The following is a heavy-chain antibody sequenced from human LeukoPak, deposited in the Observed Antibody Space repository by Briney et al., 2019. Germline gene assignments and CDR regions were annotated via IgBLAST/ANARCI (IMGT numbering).Heavy chain of an antibody. J-gene: IGHJ5*02. Sequence: GWSLRLSCAASGFTFSSYWMSWVRQAPGKGLEWVANIKQDGSEKYYVDSVKGRFTISRDNAKNSLYLQMNSLRAEDTAVYYCAREGVLNWFDPWGQGTLVTVSS. CDR1: GFTFSSYW. V-gene: IGHV3-7*01. D-gene: IGHD1-1*01. CDR2: IKQDGSEK. CDR3: AREGVLNWFDP.